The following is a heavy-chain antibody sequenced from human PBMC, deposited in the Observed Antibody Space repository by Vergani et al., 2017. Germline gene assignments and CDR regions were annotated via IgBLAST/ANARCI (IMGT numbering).Heavy chain of an antibody. V-gene: IGHV1-8*01. CDR2: MNPNNGNT. CDR3: ARGYYDLWSGYSSNYFDF. Sequence: QVQLVQSGAEVKKPGASVKVSCKASGYTFTSYDINWVRQATGQGLEWMGWMNPNNGNTGYAQKFQGRVTMTRNTSISTAYMELSSLRSEDTAVFYCARGYYDLWSGYSSNYFDFWGQGTRVTVSS. J-gene: IGHJ4*02. D-gene: IGHD3-3*01. CDR1: GYTFTSYD.